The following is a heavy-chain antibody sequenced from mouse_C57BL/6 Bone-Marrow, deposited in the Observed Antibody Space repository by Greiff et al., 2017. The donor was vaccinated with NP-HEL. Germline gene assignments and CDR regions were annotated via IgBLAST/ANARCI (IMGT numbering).Heavy chain of an antibody. Sequence: EVHLVESGPGLVKPSQSLSLTCSVTGYSITSGYYWNWIRQFPGNKLEWMGYISYDGSNNYNPSLKNRISITRDTSKNQFFLKLNSVTTEDTATYYCARDRDYSNSLYAMDYWGQGTSVTVSS. V-gene: IGHV3-6*01. CDR3: ARDRDYSNSLYAMDY. CDR2: ISYDGSN. J-gene: IGHJ4*01. CDR1: GYSITSGYY. D-gene: IGHD2-5*01.